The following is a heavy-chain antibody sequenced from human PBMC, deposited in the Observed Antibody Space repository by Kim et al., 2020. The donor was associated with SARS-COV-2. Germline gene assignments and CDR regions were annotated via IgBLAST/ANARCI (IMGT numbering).Heavy chain of an antibody. V-gene: IGHV7-4-1*02. CDR3: ARVPQLLGNWFDP. J-gene: IGHJ5*02. D-gene: IGHD2-2*01. Sequence: YAQGVTGRFVFSLDTSVSTAYLQISSLKAEDTAVYYCARVPQLLGNWFDPWGQGTLVTVSS.